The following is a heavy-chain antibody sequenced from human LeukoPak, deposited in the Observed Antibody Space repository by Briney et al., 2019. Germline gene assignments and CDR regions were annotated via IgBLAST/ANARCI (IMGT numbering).Heavy chain of an antibody. J-gene: IGHJ6*03. CDR2: IYYSGRT. Sequence: PSETLSLTCTVSGGSVSSGSYCWSWIRQPPGKGLEWVGYIYYSGRTNYSPSLKSRVTISVDTSKNQFSLKLSSVTAADTAVYYCATLVDATTPLSYYFIGVWGKGTTVTVSS. V-gene: IGHV4-61*01. D-gene: IGHD4-11*01. CDR1: GGSVSSGSYC. CDR3: ATLVDATTPLSYYFIGV.